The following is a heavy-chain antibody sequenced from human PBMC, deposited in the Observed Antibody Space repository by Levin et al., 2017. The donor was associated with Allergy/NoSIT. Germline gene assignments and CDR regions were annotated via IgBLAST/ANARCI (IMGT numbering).Heavy chain of an antibody. CDR3: ARVAPVATTISFWFDP. Sequence: SQTLSLTCTVSGGSMTNYYWSWIRQPPGKGLEWIAYIYYNGRTNYNPSLQSRVTISVDTSKNQFSLGLRSVTSADTAVYYCARVAPVATTISFWFDPWGRGTLVTVSS. V-gene: IGHV4-59*01. J-gene: IGHJ5*02. CDR2: IYYNGRT. CDR1: GGSMTNYY. D-gene: IGHD5-24*01.